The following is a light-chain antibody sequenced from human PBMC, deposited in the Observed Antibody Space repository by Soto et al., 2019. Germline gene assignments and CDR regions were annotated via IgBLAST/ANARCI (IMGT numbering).Light chain of an antibody. CDR3: SSYTSSSTLYV. J-gene: IGLJ1*01. Sequence: QSALTQPASVSGSPGQSITISCTGTSSDVGGYNYVSWYQQHPGKAPKLMIYDVSNRTSGVSNRFSGSKSGNTASLTISGLQAEDEADYYCSSYTSSSTLYVFGTGTKVTV. CDR2: DVS. CDR1: SSDVGGYNY. V-gene: IGLV2-14*01.